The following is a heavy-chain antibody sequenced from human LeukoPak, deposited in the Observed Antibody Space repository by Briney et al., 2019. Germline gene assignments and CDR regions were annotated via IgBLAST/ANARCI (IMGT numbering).Heavy chain of an antibody. CDR3: ARGGLLGAIGYYFDY. CDR2: INPSGGST. D-gene: IGHD1-26*01. J-gene: IGHJ4*02. Sequence: ASVKVSCKASGYTFTSYYMHWVRQAPGQGLEWMGIINPSGGSTSYAQKFQGRVTMTRDTSTSTVYMELSSLRSEDTAVYYCARGGLLGAIGYYFDYWGQAAKVSVSS. CDR1: GYTFTSYY. V-gene: IGHV1-46*01.